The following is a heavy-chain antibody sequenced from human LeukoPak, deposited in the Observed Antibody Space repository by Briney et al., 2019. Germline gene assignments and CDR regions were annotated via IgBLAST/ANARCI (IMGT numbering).Heavy chain of an antibody. CDR1: GYTFTGYY. Sequence: GASVKVSCKASGYTFTGYYMHWVRQAPGQGLEWMGWINPNSGGTNYAQKFQGRVTMTRDTSISTAYMELSRLRSDDTAVYYCARVFEYYDSSGYWVYWGQGTLVTVSS. D-gene: IGHD3-22*01. CDR3: ARVFEYYDSSGYWVY. V-gene: IGHV1-2*02. J-gene: IGHJ4*02. CDR2: INPNSGGT.